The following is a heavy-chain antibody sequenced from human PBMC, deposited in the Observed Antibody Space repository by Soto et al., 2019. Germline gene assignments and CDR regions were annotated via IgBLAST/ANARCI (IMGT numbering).Heavy chain of an antibody. D-gene: IGHD6-19*01. CDR1: GFTFSGYA. V-gene: IGHV3-23*01. Sequence: GGSLILSCVASGFTFSGYAMTWFRQAPGKGLEWVSAITGSGGSTYYADSVKGRFTISRDNSKNTLYLQMNSPRAEDTAVYYCAKRISGWYEIDYWGQGTLVTVSS. CDR3: AKRISGWYEIDY. CDR2: ITGSGGST. J-gene: IGHJ4*02.